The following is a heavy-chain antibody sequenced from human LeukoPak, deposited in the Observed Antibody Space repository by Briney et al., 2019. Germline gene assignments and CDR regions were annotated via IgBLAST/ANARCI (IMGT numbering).Heavy chain of an antibody. CDR1: GGSIRSANFF. V-gene: IGHV4-39*01. D-gene: IGHD5-18*01. Sequence: SETLSLTCIVSGGSIRSANFFWGWFRQPPGKGPEWTGTIDYTGRTFYSPSVTSRVTVSLDTSKNQFSLRLTSMTAADTAVYYCARQPEIEYSYGFGDYWGQGRLVTVTS. CDR2: IDYTGRT. CDR3: ARQPEIEYSYGFGDY. J-gene: IGHJ4*02.